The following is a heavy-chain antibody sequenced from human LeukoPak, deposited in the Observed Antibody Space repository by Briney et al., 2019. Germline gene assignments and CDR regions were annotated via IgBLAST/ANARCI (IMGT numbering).Heavy chain of an antibody. J-gene: IGHJ5*02. D-gene: IGHD6-13*01. Sequence: ASVKVSCKASGYTFTSYDINWVRQATGQGLEWMGRMNPNSGNTGYAQKFQGRVTMTRNTSISTACMELSSLRSEDTAVYYCATRPRSSWYRGGWFDPWGQGTLVTVSS. CDR1: GYTFTSYD. V-gene: IGHV1-8*01. CDR3: ATRPRSSWYRGGWFDP. CDR2: MNPNSGNT.